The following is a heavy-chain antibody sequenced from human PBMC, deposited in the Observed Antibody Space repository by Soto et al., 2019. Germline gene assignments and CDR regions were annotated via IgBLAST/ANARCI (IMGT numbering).Heavy chain of an antibody. CDR3: ARRIAVAGTSDWFDP. J-gene: IGHJ5*02. V-gene: IGHV4-30-4*01. CDR2: IYYSGST. Sequence: QVQLQESGPGLVKPSQTLSLTCTVSGGSISSGDYYWSWIRQPPGKGLEWIGYIYYSGSTYYNPSLKSRVTISLDTSKNRFSRKLSSVTAADTAVYYCARRIAVAGTSDWFDPWGQGTLVTVSS. D-gene: IGHD6-19*01. CDR1: GGSISSGDYY.